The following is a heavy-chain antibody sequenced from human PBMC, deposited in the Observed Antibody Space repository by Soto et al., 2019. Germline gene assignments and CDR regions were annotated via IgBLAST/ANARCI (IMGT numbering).Heavy chain of an antibody. CDR3: ARDISLVAGTSGFDY. CDR2: IWYDGSNK. V-gene: IGHV3-33*01. D-gene: IGHD6-19*01. J-gene: IGHJ4*02. CDR1: GFTFSSYG. Sequence: GGSLILSCAASGFTFSSYGMHWVRQAPGKGLEWVAVIWYDGSNKYYADSVKGRFTISRDNSKNTLYLQMNSLRAEDTAVYYCARDISLVAGTSGFDYWGQGTLVTVSS.